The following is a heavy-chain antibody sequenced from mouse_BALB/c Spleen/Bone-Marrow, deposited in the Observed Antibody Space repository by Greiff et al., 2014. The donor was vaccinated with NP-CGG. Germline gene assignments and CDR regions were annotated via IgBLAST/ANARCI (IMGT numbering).Heavy chain of an antibody. CDR3: ARWEYYAMDY. V-gene: IGHV14-3*02. J-gene: IGHJ4*01. D-gene: IGHD4-1*01. CDR2: IDPANGNT. CDR1: GSNIKDTY. Sequence: VQLQQPGAELVKPGASVKSSCTASGSNIKDTYMHWVKQRPEQGLEWIGRIDPANGNTKYDPKFQGKATITADTSSNTAYLQLSSLTSEDTAVYYCARWEYYAMDYWGQGTSVTVSS.